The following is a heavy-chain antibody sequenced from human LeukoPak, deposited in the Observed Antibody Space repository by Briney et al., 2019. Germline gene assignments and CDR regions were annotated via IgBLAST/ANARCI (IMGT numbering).Heavy chain of an antibody. CDR3: ARGEGGYSISWYDY. CDR1: GYTFTSYG. D-gene: IGHD6-13*01. CDR2: ISAYNGNT. V-gene: IGHV1-18*01. Sequence: ASVKVSCKASGYTFTSYGISWVQQAPGQGLEWMGWISAYNGNTNFAQKLQGRVTMTTDTSTSTAYMELRSLRSDDTAVYYCARGEGGYSISWYDYWGQGTLVTVSS. J-gene: IGHJ4*02.